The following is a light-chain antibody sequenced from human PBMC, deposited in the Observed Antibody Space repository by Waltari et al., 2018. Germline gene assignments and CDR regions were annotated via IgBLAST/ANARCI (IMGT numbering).Light chain of an antibody. CDR1: QSISSY. CDR3: QQSYSTPST. J-gene: IGKJ1*01. Sequence: DIQMTQSPSSLSASVGDRVNITCRASQSISSYLNWYQQKPGKDPKLLIYAASSLQGGVPSRFSVSGSVTDFTLTISSLQPEDFATYYCQQSYSTPSTFGQGTKLEIK. V-gene: IGKV1-39*01. CDR2: AAS.